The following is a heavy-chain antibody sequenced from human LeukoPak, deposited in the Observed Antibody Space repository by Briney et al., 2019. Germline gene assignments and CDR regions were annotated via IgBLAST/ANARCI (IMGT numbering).Heavy chain of an antibody. D-gene: IGHD2-15*01. V-gene: IGHV4-59*01. CDR3: ARVRYCSGGSCYYDYYYYYMDV. J-gene: IGHJ6*03. Sequence: SETLSLTCAVYGGSFSGYYWSWIRQPPGKGLEWIGYIYYSGSTNYNPSLKSRVTISVDTSKNQFSLKLSSVTAADTAVYYCARVRYCSGGSCYYDYYYYYMDVWGKGTTVTVSS. CDR2: IYYSGST. CDR1: GGSFSGYY.